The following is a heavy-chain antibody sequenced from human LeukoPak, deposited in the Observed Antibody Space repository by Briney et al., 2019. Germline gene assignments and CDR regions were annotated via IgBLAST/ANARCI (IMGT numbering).Heavy chain of an antibody. CDR1: GFTFSDYY. CDR2: ISSSGSTI. J-gene: IGHJ4*02. D-gene: IGHD3-22*01. CDR3: AKASSPSSGCITY. Sequence: GGSLRLSCAASGFTFSDYYMSWIRQAPGKGLEWVSYISSSGSTIYYADSVKGRFTISRDNAKNSLYLQMNSLRAEDTAIYYCAKASSPSSGCITYWGQGTLVTVSS. V-gene: IGHV3-11*01.